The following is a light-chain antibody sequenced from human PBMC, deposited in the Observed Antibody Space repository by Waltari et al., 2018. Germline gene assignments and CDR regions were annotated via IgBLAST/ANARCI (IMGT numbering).Light chain of an antibody. Sequence: QLVLTQSPSASASLGASVKLTCTLSSGHSTNVIAWLQKRPERGPRYLMKVNSEGSHNKGDEIPDRFSGSSSGAEHYRTISSLQSEDEADYYCQTGGHGTWVFGGGTKLTVL. CDR1: SGHSTNV. CDR3: QTGGHGTWV. V-gene: IGLV4-69*01. CDR2: VNSEGSH. J-gene: IGLJ3*02.